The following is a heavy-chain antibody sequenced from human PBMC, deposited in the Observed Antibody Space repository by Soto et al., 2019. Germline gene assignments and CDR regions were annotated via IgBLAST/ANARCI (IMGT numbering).Heavy chain of an antibody. V-gene: IGHV4-30-2*01. Sequence: SETLSLTCAVSGGSIISGGYSWSWIRQPPGKGLEWIGYIYHSGSTYYNPSLKSRVTISVDRSKNQFSLKLSSVTAADTAVYYCARAYSGYDWWFDPWGQGTLVTVSS. CDR2: IYHSGST. CDR1: GGSIISGGYS. J-gene: IGHJ5*02. D-gene: IGHD5-12*01. CDR3: ARAYSGYDWWFDP.